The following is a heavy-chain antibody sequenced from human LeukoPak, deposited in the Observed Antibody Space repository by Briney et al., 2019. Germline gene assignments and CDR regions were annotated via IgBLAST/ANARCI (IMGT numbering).Heavy chain of an antibody. J-gene: IGHJ4*02. CDR3: ARGPGATKGIDY. CDR2: INHSGST. Sequence: SETLSLTCAVYGGSFSGYYWSWIRQPPGKGPEWIGEINHSGSTNYNPSLKSRVTISVDTSKNQFSLKLSSVTAADTAVYYCARGPGATKGIDYWGQGTLVTVSS. V-gene: IGHV4-34*01. D-gene: IGHD1-26*01. CDR1: GGSFSGYY.